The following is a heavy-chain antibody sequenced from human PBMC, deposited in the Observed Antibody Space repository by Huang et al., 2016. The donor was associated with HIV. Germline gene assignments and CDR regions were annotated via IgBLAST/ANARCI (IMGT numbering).Heavy chain of an antibody. V-gene: IGHV4-39*01. Sequence: QLQLQESGPGLVRPSETLSLLCTVSGGSITDSTYYWGWIRQPPGKGLEWIGSIYYSGDTDYNPSLKSRVTMSVDTSKTRFSLDIRSVAVADTAIYYCARHFGSWSGYFDSWGQGTLVPVSS. CDR2: IYYSGDT. CDR1: GGSITDSTYY. D-gene: IGHD3-10*01. CDR3: ARHFGSWSGYFDS. J-gene: IGHJ4*02.